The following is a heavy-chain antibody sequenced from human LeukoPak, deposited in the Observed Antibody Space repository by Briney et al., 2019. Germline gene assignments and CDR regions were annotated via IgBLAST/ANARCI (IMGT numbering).Heavy chain of an antibody. Sequence: PGGSLRLSCAASGFTVSSNYMSWVRQAPGKGLEWVSVIYSGGSTYYADSVKGRFTISRHNSKNTLYLQMNSLRAEDTAVYYCARWMRYSSGWYTFDYWGQETLVTVSS. V-gene: IGHV3-53*04. D-gene: IGHD6-19*01. J-gene: IGHJ4*02. CDR3: ARWMRYSSGWYTFDY. CDR2: IYSGGST. CDR1: GFTVSSNY.